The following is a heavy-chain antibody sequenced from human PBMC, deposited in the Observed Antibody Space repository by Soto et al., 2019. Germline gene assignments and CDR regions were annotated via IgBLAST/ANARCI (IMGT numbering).Heavy chain of an antibody. CDR2: INAGNGNT. D-gene: IGHD5-12*01. CDR1: GYTFTSYV. CDR3: ARWLSWSLDY. V-gene: IGHV1-3*01. J-gene: IGHJ4*02. Sequence: ASVKGSCKASGYTFTSYVIHWVRQAPGQRLEWMGWINAGNGNTKYSQKFQGRVTFTGDTYASTAYMELSSLRSEDTSVYYCARWLSWSLDYWGQGTLVTVSS.